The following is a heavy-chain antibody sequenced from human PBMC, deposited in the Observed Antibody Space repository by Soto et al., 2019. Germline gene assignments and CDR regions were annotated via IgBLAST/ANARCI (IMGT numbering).Heavy chain of an antibody. D-gene: IGHD2-15*01. CDR3: ARAYCSGGSCYSSGMDV. CDR2: IIPIFGTA. J-gene: IGHJ6*02. V-gene: IGHV1-69*13. Sequence: SVKVSCKASGGTFSSYAISWVRQAPGQGLEWMGGIIPIFGTANYAQKFQGRVTITADESTSTAYMELSSLRSDDTAVYYCARAYCSGGSCYSSGMDVWGQGTTVTVSS. CDR1: GGTFSSYA.